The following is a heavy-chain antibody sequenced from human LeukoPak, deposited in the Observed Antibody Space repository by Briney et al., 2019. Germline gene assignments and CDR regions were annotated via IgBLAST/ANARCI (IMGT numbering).Heavy chain of an antibody. Sequence: GGSLRLSCAASGFTFSIYWMHWVRQAPGKGLAWVSRINTDGTSTSYADSVKGRFTTSRDNAKNTLYLQMNSLRADDTAVYYCARGGLEPVDYWGPGTLVTVSS. CDR3: ARGGLEPVDY. CDR2: INTDGTST. CDR1: GFTFSIYW. D-gene: IGHD1-1*01. V-gene: IGHV3-74*01. J-gene: IGHJ4*02.